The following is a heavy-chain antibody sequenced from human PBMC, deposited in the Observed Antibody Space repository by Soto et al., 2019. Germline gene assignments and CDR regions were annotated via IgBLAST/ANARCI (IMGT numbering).Heavy chain of an antibody. CDR1: GYSFTSYW. CDR2: IYPGDSDT. Sequence: EVQLVQSGAEVKKPGESLKISCKGSGYSFTSYWIGWVRQMPGKGLEWMGIIYPGDSDTRYSPSFQGQVTISADKSISTAYLQWSSLKASDTAMYYCARHSRAFDVDTAIETPFDYWGQGTLVTVSS. V-gene: IGHV5-51*01. CDR3: ARHSRAFDVDTAIETPFDY. J-gene: IGHJ4*02. D-gene: IGHD5-18*01.